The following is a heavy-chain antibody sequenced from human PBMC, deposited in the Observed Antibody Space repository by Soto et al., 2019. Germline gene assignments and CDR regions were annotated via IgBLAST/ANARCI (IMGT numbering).Heavy chain of an antibody. CDR2: ISSSGSTI. V-gene: IGHV3-11*01. Sequence: GGSLRLSCAASGFTFSDYYMSWIRQAPGKGLEWVSYISSSGSTIYYADSVKGRFTISRDNAKNSLYLQMNSLRAEDTAVYYCAGEGIQLWLHAFDIWGQGTMVTVSS. CDR3: AGEGIQLWLHAFDI. J-gene: IGHJ3*02. D-gene: IGHD5-18*01. CDR1: GFTFSDYY.